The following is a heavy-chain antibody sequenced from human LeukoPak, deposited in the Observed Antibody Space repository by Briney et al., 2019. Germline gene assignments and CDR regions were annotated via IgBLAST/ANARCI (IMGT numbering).Heavy chain of an antibody. D-gene: IGHD2-8*01. J-gene: IGHJ4*02. CDR3: ARDVR. CDR2: ISGSSSAI. V-gene: IGHV3-48*04. CDR1: GFAFSTFG. Sequence: GGSLRLSCAASGFAFSTFGMNWVRQAPGKGLEWISYISGSSSAINYADSVKGRFTISRDNAKNSLFLQMNSLTAEDTAVYYCARDVRWGQGTLVTVSS.